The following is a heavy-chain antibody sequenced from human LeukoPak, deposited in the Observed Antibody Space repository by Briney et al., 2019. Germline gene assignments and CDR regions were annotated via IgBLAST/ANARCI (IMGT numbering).Heavy chain of an antibody. V-gene: IGHV3-74*01. CDR1: GGSISSSSYY. CDR3: ASGDDYNHKRPGVPDS. D-gene: IGHD5-24*01. Sequence: PSETLYLTCTVSGGSISSSSYYWGWIRQPPGKGLVWVSRISGNGSDTRYADFAKGRFTVSRDNSKNTLFVQLTSLRAEDTGVYYCASGDDYNHKRPGVPDSWGQGTLVTVSS. J-gene: IGHJ5*01. CDR2: ISGNGSDT.